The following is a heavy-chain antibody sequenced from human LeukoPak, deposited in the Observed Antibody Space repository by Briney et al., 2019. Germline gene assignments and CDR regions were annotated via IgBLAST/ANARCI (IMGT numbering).Heavy chain of an antibody. CDR3: AKAMRPTVSYYDY. J-gene: IGHJ4*02. V-gene: IGHV3-23*01. CDR1: GFTFSSYS. D-gene: IGHD4-17*01. CDR2: ISGSGFST. Sequence: GGSLRPSCAASGFTFSSYSMNWVRQAPGKGLEWVSAISGSGFSTYYADSVKGRFTISRDNSRNTLYLQMNSLRVEDAAVYYCAKAMRPTVSYYDYWGQGTLVTVSS.